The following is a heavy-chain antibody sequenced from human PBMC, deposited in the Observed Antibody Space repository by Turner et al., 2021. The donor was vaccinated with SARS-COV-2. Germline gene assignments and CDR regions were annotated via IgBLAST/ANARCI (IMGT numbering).Heavy chain of an antibody. D-gene: IGHD3-22*01. J-gene: IGHJ3*02. CDR3: ARWDNYYDSSGYYPDAFDI. V-gene: IGHV3-21*01. CDR1: GFTFSSYS. CDR2: ISSSSSYI. Sequence: EVQLVESGGGLVKPGGSLSLSCAASGFTFSSYSMNWVRHAPGKGLEWVSSISSSSSYIYYADSVKGRFTISRDNAKNSLYLQMNSLRAEDTAVYYCARWDNYYDSSGYYPDAFDIWGQGTMVTVSS.